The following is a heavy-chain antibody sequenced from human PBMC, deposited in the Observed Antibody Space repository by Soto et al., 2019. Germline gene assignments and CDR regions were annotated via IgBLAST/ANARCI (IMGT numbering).Heavy chain of an antibody. Sequence: GGSLRVSCSASGFTFSSYAMHWVRQAPGKGLEYVSAISSNGGSTYYADSVKGRFTISRDNSKNTLYLQMSSLRAEDTAVYYCVKGAGNSGSYATRYFDYWGQVSVVTVSS. V-gene: IGHV3-64D*06. J-gene: IGHJ4*02. CDR3: VKGAGNSGSYATRYFDY. D-gene: IGHD3-10*01. CDR2: ISSNGGST. CDR1: GFTFSSYA.